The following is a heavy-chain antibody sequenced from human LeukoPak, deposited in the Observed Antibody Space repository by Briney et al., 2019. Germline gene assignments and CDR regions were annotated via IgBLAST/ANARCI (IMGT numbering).Heavy chain of an antibody. Sequence: GGSLRLSCAASGFTFRSYAMHWVRQAPGKGLEWVAVISYDGSDTYYADSVRGRFIISRDNSKNTLYLQMNSLRVEDTAIYFCAKVFVLMRGTPENWFDPWGQGTLVTVSS. CDR3: AKVFVLMRGTPENWFDP. D-gene: IGHD1-14*01. J-gene: IGHJ5*02. CDR1: GFTFRSYA. CDR2: ISYDGSDT. V-gene: IGHV3-30*04.